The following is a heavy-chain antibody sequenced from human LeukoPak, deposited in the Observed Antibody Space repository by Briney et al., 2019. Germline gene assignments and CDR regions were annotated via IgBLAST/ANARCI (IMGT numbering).Heavy chain of an antibody. V-gene: IGHV3-23*01. D-gene: IGHD6-19*01. CDR3: AKRGYSSGYAYDY. Sequence: PGGSLRLSCAGSGFTFSSYAMSWVRQAPGKGLEWLSIISGSAGTAYYADSVKGRFTISRDKSKNTLYLQMNSLRDEDTAVYYCAKRGYSSGYAYDYWGQGTLVTVSS. J-gene: IGHJ4*02. CDR2: ISGSAGTA. CDR1: GFTFSSYA.